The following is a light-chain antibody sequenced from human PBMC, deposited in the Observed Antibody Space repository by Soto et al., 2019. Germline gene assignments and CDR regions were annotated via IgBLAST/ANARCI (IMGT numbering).Light chain of an antibody. CDR1: QSVSSSY. CDR2: GAS. CDR3: QQYSSWLWT. J-gene: IGKJ1*01. Sequence: EIVLTPSPGTLSLSPGERATLSCRASQSVSSSYLVWYQQEPGQAPRLLIYGASNRATGVPARISGSVSGTEFTLTIASLQSEDFAVYYCQQYSSWLWTFGQGTKVDIK. V-gene: IGKV3-20*01.